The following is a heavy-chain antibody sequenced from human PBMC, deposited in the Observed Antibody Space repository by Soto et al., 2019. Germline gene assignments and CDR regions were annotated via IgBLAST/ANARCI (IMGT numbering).Heavy chain of an antibody. Sequence: QVQLVESGGGVVQPGRSLRLSCAASGFTFSYYPMHWVRQAPGKGLEWVAVISYDGSNKYYADSVKGRFTISRDNSKNTLYLQMDSLRAEDTALYYCARDRAFCSSATCSYYYYGMDVWGQGTTVTVSS. V-gene: IGHV3-30-3*01. CDR3: ARDRAFCSSATCSYYYYGMDV. J-gene: IGHJ6*02. CDR1: GFTFSYYP. D-gene: IGHD2-2*01. CDR2: ISYDGSNK.